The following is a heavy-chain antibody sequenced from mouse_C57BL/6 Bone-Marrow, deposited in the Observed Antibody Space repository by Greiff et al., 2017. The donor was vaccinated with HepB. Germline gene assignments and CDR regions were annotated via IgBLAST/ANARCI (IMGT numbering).Heavy chain of an antibody. D-gene: IGHD2-4*01. Sequence: VQLQQSGAELVRPGASVKLSCTASGFNIKDYYMHWVKQRPEQGLEWIGRIDPEDGDTEYDPKFQGKATMTADTSSNTAYLQLSSLTSEDTAVYYCTTRGYYDYDWPYWGQGTSVTVSS. V-gene: IGHV14-1*01. CDR2: IDPEDGDT. CDR3: TTRGYYDYDWPY. CDR1: GFNIKDYY. J-gene: IGHJ4*01.